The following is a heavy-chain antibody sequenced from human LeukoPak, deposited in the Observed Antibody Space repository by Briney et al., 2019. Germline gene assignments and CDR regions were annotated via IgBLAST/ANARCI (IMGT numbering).Heavy chain of an antibody. D-gene: IGHD5-24*01. CDR3: ARMMATAPTGAFDI. J-gene: IGHJ3*02. Sequence: KPSETLSLTCTVSGGSISSGGYYWSWIRQHPGKGLEWIGYIYYSGSTYYNPSLKSRVTISVDTSKNQFSLKLSSVTAADTAVYYCARMMATAPTGAFDIWGQGTMVTVSS. CDR1: GGSISSGGYY. V-gene: IGHV4-31*03. CDR2: IYYSGST.